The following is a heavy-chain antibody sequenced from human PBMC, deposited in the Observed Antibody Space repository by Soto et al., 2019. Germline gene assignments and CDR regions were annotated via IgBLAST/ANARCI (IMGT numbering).Heavy chain of an antibody. CDR1: GYTFTGYY. CDR3: ATGIAAAGTHYYYYYGMDV. V-gene: IGHV1-2*04. J-gene: IGHJ6*02. CDR2: INPNSGGT. D-gene: IGHD6-13*01. Sequence: ASVKVSCKASGYTFTGYYMHWVRQAPGQGLEWMGWINPNSGGTNYAQKFQGWVTMTRDTSISTAYMELSRLRSDDTAVYYCATGIAAAGTHYYYYYGMDVWGQGTTGTVS.